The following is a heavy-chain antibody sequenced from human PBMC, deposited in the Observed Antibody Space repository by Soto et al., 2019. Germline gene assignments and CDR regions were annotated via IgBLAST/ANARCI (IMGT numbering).Heavy chain of an antibody. CDR3: ARESEDLTSSFDY. J-gene: IGHJ4*02. V-gene: IGHV3-21*06. CDR2: ISITTNYI. Sequence: PGGSLRLSCAASGFTFTSYSMNWVRQAPGKGLEWVSSISITTNYIYYGDSMKGRFTISRDNAKNSLYLEMNSLRAEDTAVYYCARESEDLTSSFDYWGQGTLVTVSS. CDR1: GFTFTSYS.